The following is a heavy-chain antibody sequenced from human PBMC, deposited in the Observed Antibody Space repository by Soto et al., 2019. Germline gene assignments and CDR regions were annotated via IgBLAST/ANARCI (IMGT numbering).Heavy chain of an antibody. CDR3: AKDGAAGAVMGV. V-gene: IGHV3-21*01. D-gene: IGHD6-13*01. CDR1: GLTFSAFG. CDR2: ITSGGEYI. J-gene: IGHJ6*02. Sequence: EVQLVESGGGLVKPGGSLRLSCAASGLTFSAFGMNWVRQAPGKGLEWVSSITSGGEYIDYADSVKGRLTISRDKAKNSLFLQRDSLRVEDTAVYDGAKDGAAGAVMGVWGQWTTVTVSS.